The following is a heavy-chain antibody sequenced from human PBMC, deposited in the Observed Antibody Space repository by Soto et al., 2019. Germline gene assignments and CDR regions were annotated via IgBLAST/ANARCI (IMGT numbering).Heavy chain of an antibody. D-gene: IGHD2-2*01. V-gene: IGHV3-30*18. CDR3: AKILVPAAVEYYGMDV. Sequence: PGWSLRLSCAASGFTFSSYGMHWVRQAPGKGLEWVAVISYDGSNKYYADSVKGRFTISRDNSKNTLYLQMNSLRAEDTAVYYCAKILVPAAVEYYGMDVWGQGTTVTVSS. CDR2: ISYDGSNK. CDR1: GFTFSSYG. J-gene: IGHJ6*02.